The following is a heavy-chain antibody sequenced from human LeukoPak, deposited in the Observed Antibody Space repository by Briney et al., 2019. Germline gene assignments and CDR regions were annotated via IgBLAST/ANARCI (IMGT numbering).Heavy chain of an antibody. Sequence: GASVKVSCKASGGTFSSYAISWVRQAPGQGLEWMGGIIPIFGTANYAQKFQGRVTITADESTSTAYMELSSLRSEDTAVYYCARGAAPLVSPPPFDYWGQGTLVTVSS. V-gene: IGHV1-69*13. D-gene: IGHD6-13*01. J-gene: IGHJ4*02. CDR2: IIPIFGTA. CDR3: ARGAAPLVSPPPFDY. CDR1: GGTFSSYA.